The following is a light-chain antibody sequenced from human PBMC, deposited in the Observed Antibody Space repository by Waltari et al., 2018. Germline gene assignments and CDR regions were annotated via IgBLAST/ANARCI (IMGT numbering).Light chain of an antibody. CDR2: GTS. V-gene: IGKV3-20*01. CDR3: QQYDGEVVT. J-gene: IGKJ4*01. CDR1: QSVTSIS. Sequence: EIVLTQSPGTLSLSPGERATLSCRASQSVTSISITWYQQKLGQAPRLLIYGTSSRATGIPDGFSGSESGTDFTLTISRLEPEDFAVYYCQQYDGEVVTFGGGTKVEI.